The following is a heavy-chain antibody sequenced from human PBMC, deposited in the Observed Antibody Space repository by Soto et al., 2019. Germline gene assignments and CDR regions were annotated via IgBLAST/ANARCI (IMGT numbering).Heavy chain of an antibody. V-gene: IGHV1-18*01. CDR3: TREGSAPYYYYGMDA. CDR2: INTHNGNT. D-gene: IGHD3-10*01. Sequence: ASVKVSCKASGYTFTTYGISWVRQAPGQGLEWMGWINTHNGNTNYAQNLQGRVIMTADTSTSTAYMELRSLRYDDTAVYYCTREGSAPYYYYGMDAWGQGTTVTVSS. CDR1: GYTFTTYG. J-gene: IGHJ6*02.